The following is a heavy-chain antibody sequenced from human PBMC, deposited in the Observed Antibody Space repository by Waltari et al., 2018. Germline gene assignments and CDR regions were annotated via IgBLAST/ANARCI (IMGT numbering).Heavy chain of an antibody. CDR1: GYTLTELS. Sequence: QVQLVQSGAEVKKPGASVKVSCKVSGYTLTELSMHWVRQAPGKGLEWMGGFDPEDAETIYAQKFHGIVTMTEDTITDTAYMEVGSLRSEATAVYYCATNYYDSSGYDYWGQGTLVTVSS. CDR2: FDPEDAET. CDR3: ATNYYDSSGYDY. V-gene: IGHV1-24*01. J-gene: IGHJ4*02. D-gene: IGHD3-22*01.